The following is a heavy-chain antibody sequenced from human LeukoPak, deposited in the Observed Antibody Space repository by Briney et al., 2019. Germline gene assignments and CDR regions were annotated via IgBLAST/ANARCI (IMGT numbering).Heavy chain of an antibody. J-gene: IGHJ4*02. CDR2: INHSGST. V-gene: IGHV4-34*01. Sequence: PSETLSLTCAVYGGSFSGYYWSWIRQPPGKGMAWIGEINHSGSTNYNPSLKSRVTISVDTSKNQFSLKLSSVTAADTAVYYCARGHSPRLYCGGDCYHPLDYWGQGTLVTVSS. CDR1: GGSFSGYY. D-gene: IGHD2-21*01. CDR3: ARGHSPRLYCGGDCYHPLDY.